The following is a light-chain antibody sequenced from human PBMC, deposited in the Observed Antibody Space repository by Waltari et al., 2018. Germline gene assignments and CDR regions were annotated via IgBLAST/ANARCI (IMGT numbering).Light chain of an antibody. CDR2: QAS. J-gene: IGKJ1*01. V-gene: IGKV1-5*03. CDR1: ERISRW. Sequence: DIQMTQSPSTLSASVGYRVTITCRASERISRWLAWYQQKPGMAPKLLIYQASSLEDGVPSRFSGSGFATEFSLSISSLQPEDFTTYYCQQYNTYPWTFGQGTKVEIK. CDR3: QQYNTYPWT.